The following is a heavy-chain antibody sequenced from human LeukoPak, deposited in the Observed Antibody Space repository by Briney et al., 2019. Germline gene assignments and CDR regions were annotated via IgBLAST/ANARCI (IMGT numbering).Heavy chain of an antibody. CDR1: GGSISSNSYY. J-gene: IGHJ4*02. V-gene: IGHV4-39*01. CDR2: IYYSGST. D-gene: IGHD3-10*01. Sequence: SETLSLTCTVSGGSISSNSYYWGWIRQPPGKGLEWIGSIYYSGSTYYNPSLKSRVTISVDTSKNQFSLKLSSVTAADTAVYYCARTRYYYNSRSYGAPYYFDYWGQGNLVTVSS. CDR3: ARTRYYYNSRSYGAPYYFDY.